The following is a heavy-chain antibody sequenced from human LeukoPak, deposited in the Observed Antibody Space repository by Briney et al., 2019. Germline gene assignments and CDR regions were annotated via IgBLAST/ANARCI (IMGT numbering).Heavy chain of an antibody. CDR2: IYYSGST. V-gene: IGHV4-59*08. CDR3: ARHAAEWELQIDY. Sequence: SETLSLTCTVSGGSISSYYWSWIRQPPGKGLEWIGYIYYSGSTNYNPSLESRVTISVDTSKNQFSLKLSSVTAADTAVYYCARHAAEWELQIDYWGQGTLVTVSS. CDR1: GGSISSYY. D-gene: IGHD1-26*01. J-gene: IGHJ4*02.